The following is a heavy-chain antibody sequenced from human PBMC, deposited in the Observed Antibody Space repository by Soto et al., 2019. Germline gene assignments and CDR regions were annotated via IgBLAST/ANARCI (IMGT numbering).Heavy chain of an antibody. Sequence: ASVKVSCKASGYTFTSYGISWVRQAPGQGLEWMGWISAYNGNTNYAQKLQGRVTMTTDTSTSTAYMELRSLRSDDTAVYYCARVPPRDHDFWSGYYQGHNWFDPWGQGTMVTVSS. V-gene: IGHV1-18*01. J-gene: IGHJ5*02. CDR2: ISAYNGNT. CDR1: GYTFTSYG. CDR3: ARVPPRDHDFWSGYYQGHNWFDP. D-gene: IGHD3-3*01.